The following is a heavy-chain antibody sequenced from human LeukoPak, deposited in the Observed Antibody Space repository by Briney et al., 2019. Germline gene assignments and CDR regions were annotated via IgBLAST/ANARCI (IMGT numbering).Heavy chain of an antibody. CDR1: GYDFRDQE. CDR3: ARGRYGGNRFFDN. J-gene: IGHJ4*02. CDR2: IHPNSGKT. Sequence: ASVKVSCKASGYDFRDQEINWVRQASGQGLEWVGWIHPNSGKTGYAQKFQGRVSMTRTTSTSTTYMELTSLTSEDTAVYYCARGRYGGNRFFDNWGQGTQLIVSS. V-gene: IGHV1-8*01. D-gene: IGHD4-23*01.